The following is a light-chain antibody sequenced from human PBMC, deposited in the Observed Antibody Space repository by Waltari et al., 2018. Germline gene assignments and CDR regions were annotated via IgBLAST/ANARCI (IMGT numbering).Light chain of an antibody. CDR3: QQYGSSPWT. CDR1: QYISSSY. J-gene: IGKJ1*01. CDR2: GAS. V-gene: IGKV3-20*01. Sequence: EIVLTQSPGTLSLSPGERATLSCRASQYISSSYLAWYQQKPGQAPRLLIYGASSRATGIPDRFSGSWSGTDLTLTISRLEPEDFAVYYCQQYGSSPWTFGQGTKVEIK.